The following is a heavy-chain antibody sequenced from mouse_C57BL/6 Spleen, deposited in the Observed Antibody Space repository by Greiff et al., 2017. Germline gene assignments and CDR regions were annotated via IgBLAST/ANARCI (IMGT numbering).Heavy chain of an antibody. CDR1: GYTFTSYW. D-gene: IGHD2-5*01. J-gene: IGHJ4*01. CDR3: AREKLIVTPYYYAMDY. Sequence: VQLQQSGTELVKPGASVKLSCKASGYTFTSYWMHWVKQRPGQGLEWIGNINPSNGGTNYNEKFKSKATLTVDKSSSTAYMQLSSLTSEDSAVYYCAREKLIVTPYYYAMDYWGQGTSVTVSS. V-gene: IGHV1-53*01. CDR2: INPSNGGT.